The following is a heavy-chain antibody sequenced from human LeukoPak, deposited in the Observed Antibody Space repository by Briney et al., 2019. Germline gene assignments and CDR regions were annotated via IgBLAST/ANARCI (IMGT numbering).Heavy chain of an antibody. CDR3: AGDLGYCSGGSCRIFDY. Sequence: ASVKVSCKASGYTFTGYYLHWVRQAPGQGLEWMGWINPNSGATNYARKFQGRGTMTRDTSISAAYMELSSLRSDDTAVYYCAGDLGYCSGGSCRIFDYWGQGTLVTVSS. CDR1: GYTFTGYY. V-gene: IGHV1-2*07. J-gene: IGHJ4*02. D-gene: IGHD2-15*01. CDR2: INPNSGAT.